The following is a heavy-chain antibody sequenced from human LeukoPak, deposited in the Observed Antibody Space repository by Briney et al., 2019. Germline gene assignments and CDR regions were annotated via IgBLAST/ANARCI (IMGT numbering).Heavy chain of an antibody. CDR1: GYTFTSYD. Sequence: ASVKVSCKASGYTFTSYDINWVRQATGQGLEWMGWMNPNSGNTGYAQKFQGRVTMTEDTSTDTAYMELRSLRSDDTAVYFCATALDWTVGKPFVLWGRGTLVIVSS. V-gene: IGHV1-8*01. J-gene: IGHJ2*01. CDR2: MNPNSGNT. CDR3: ATALDWTVGKPFVL. D-gene: IGHD3-9*01.